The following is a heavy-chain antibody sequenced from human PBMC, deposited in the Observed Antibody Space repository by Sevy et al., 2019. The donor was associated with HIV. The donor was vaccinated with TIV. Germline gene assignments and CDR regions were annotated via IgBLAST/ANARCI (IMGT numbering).Heavy chain of an antibody. CDR3: ARLQTSGWTRFEH. V-gene: IGHV4-59*01. Sequence: SETLSLTCTVSGDSITSDYWAWIRQPPGKALEWIGNVHNGGSTNYNPSLKSRLTISVDTTNNQFSLKLGSVTVADTAVYFCARLQTSGWTRFEHWGQGILVTVSS. CDR1: GDSITSDY. CDR2: VHNGGST. J-gene: IGHJ4*02. D-gene: IGHD6-19*01.